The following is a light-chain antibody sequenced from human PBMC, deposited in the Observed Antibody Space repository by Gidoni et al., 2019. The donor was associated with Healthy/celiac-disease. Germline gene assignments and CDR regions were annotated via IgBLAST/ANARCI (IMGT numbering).Light chain of an antibody. CDR2: EFS. Sequence: QSALTQPASVSGSPGQSITISCTGTSSDVGGYNYVAWYQQYPGKAPKLMIYEFSNRPSGVPDRFSGSKSGNTASLTISGLQAEDEADYYCSSYTSSSTLGFGGGTKLTVL. V-gene: IGLV2-14*01. CDR3: SSYTSSSTLG. J-gene: IGLJ2*01. CDR1: SSDVGGYNY.